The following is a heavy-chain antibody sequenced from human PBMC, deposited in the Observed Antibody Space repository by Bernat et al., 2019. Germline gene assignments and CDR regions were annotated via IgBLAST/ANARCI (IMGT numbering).Heavy chain of an antibody. Sequence: QVQLQESGPGLVKPSETLSLTCTVSGGSISSNYWSWIRQPPGKGLEWIGYIYYSGSTNYNPSLKSRVTISVDTSKNQFSPKLSSVTAADTAVYYCARTPTGGLNFDYWGQGTLVTVSS. CDR2: IYYSGST. CDR3: ARTPTGGLNFDY. V-gene: IGHV4-59*08. J-gene: IGHJ4*02. D-gene: IGHD2-15*01. CDR1: GGSISSNY.